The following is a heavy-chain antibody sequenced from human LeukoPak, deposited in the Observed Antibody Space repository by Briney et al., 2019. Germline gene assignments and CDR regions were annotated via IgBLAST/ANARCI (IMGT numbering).Heavy chain of an antibody. CDR3: AKERSSYGYLDD. Sequence: AGGSLRLSCAASGFTFINHAMTWVRQAPGKGLEWVSGIRGSGDRTFYAESVKGRFTISRDNFKNTVYLEMNSLRAEDTAVYYCAKERSSYGYLDDWGQGTLVTVSS. D-gene: IGHD5-18*01. V-gene: IGHV3-23*01. CDR2: IRGSGDRT. CDR1: GFTFINHA. J-gene: IGHJ4*02.